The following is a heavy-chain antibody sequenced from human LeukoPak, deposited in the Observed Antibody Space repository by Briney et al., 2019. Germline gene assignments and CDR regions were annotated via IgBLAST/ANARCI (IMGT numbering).Heavy chain of an antibody. V-gene: IGHV3-53*05. J-gene: IGHJ4*02. CDR2: IYKGGNT. CDR1: GFIVSSDH. Sequence: GGSLRLSCAASGFIVSSDHMNWVRQAPGKGLEWVAVIYKGGNTFYADPVKGRFTISRDNSKNTLYLQMNSLRAEDTTVYYCAKDSNAYYDILTGPSFDYWGQGTLVTVSS. CDR3: AKDSNAYYDILTGPSFDY. D-gene: IGHD3-9*01.